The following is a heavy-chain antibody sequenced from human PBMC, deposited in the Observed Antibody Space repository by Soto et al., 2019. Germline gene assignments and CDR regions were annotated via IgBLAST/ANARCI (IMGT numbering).Heavy chain of an antibody. CDR2: IYYAGST. V-gene: IGHV4-59*08. CDR1: GGSMIGYY. D-gene: IGHD5-12*01. Sequence: PSETLSLTCTVSGGSMIGYYWSWIRQPPGRGLEWIGFIYYAGSTKYNPSLNSRVTISVDTSKNQFSLTVTSVTAADTAVYYCSGRIVAPQTFHYRGSANLVT. J-gene: IGHJ4*02. CDR3: SGRIVAPQTFHY.